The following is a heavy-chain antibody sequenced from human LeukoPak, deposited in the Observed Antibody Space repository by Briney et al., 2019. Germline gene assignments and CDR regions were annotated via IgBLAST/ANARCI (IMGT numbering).Heavy chain of an antibody. CDR3: ARGGYYDSSGYSMDY. V-gene: IGHV1-46*01. CDR1: GYTFTSCY. CDR2: INPSGGST. D-gene: IGHD3-22*01. Sequence: GASVKVSCKASGYTFTSCYMHWVRQAPGQGLEWMGIINPSGGSTSYAQKFQGRVTMTRDMSTSTVYMELSSLRSEDTAVYYCARGGYYDSSGYSMDYWGQGTLVTVSS. J-gene: IGHJ4*02.